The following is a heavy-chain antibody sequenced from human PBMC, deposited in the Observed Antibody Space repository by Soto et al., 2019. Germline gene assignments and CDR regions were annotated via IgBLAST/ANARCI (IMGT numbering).Heavy chain of an antibody. Sequence: ASVKVSCKTSGYTFNSYAMHWVRQAPGQGLEWMGWINVGSDITKYSQRLQGRVTITRDTSTSTAYMELSSLRSEDTAVYYCAKETSIFGGGMDVWGQGTTVTVS. V-gene: IGHV1-3*01. CDR2: INVGSDIT. J-gene: IGHJ6*02. CDR1: GYTFNSYA. D-gene: IGHD3-3*01. CDR3: AKETSIFGGGMDV.